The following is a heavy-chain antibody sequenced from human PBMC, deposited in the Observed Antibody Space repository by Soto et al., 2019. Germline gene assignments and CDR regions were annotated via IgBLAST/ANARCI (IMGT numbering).Heavy chain of an antibody. CDR1: GGSISSGGYS. CDR3: ARDYGDYQSGENWFDP. D-gene: IGHD4-17*01. CDR2: IYHSGST. V-gene: IGHV4-30-2*01. Sequence: PSETLSLTCAVSGGSISSGGYSWSWIRQPPGKGLEWIGYIYHSGSTYYNPSLKSRVTISVDRSKNQFSLKLSSVTAADTAVYYCARDYGDYQSGENWFDPWGQGTLVTVYS. J-gene: IGHJ5*02.